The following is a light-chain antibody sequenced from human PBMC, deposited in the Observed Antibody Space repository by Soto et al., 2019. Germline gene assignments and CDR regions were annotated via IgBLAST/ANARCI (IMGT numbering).Light chain of an antibody. Sequence: DVVMTQSPLSLPVTLGQPASISCSSSQSLVSSDGNPYLNWVQQRPGQSPSRLLYKVSNRDSGVPDRFSGSGSGTDFTLKISRVEPEDVWVYYCMQGSHPQYTFGQGTKLEIK. CDR3: MQGSHPQYT. J-gene: IGKJ2*01. CDR2: KVS. CDR1: QSLVSSDGNPY. V-gene: IGKV2-30*01.